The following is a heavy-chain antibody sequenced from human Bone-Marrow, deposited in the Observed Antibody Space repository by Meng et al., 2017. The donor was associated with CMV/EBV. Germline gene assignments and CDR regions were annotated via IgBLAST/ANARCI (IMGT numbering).Heavy chain of an antibody. D-gene: IGHD3-3*01. J-gene: IGHJ4*02. V-gene: IGHV3-15*04. CDR3: TTDMAETITNVGGVITYFDH. CDR2: IESYSDGGTT. Sequence: GESLKISCAASGFTFSSAWMSWVRQVPGKGLEWVGRIESYSDGGTTEYAAPVKGRFTISRDDSKKRLFLHMNSLKTEDTAVYYCTTDMAETITNVGGVITYFDHWGQGTLATVSS. CDR1: GFTFSSAW.